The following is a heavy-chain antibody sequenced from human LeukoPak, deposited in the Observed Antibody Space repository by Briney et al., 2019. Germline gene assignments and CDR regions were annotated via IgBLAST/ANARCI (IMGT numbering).Heavy chain of an antibody. J-gene: IGHJ4*02. CDR3: AGDWLVPFDY. CDR2: INSDGSST. D-gene: IGHD3-10*01. Sequence: GGSLRLSCAASGFTFSSYWMHWVRQAPGKGLVCVSRINSDGSSTSYADSVKGRFTISRDNAKNTLYLQMNSLRAEDTAVYYCAGDWLVPFDYWGQGTLVTVSS. V-gene: IGHV3-74*01. CDR1: GFTFSSYW.